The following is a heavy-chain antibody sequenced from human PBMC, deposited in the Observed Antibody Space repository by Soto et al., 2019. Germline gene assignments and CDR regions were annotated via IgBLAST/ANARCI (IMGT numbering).Heavy chain of an antibody. J-gene: IGHJ4*02. CDR1: GFTFSSYA. CDR3: ARRSSGWYFDY. D-gene: IGHD6-19*01. CDR2: SGSGGST. V-gene: IGHV3-23*01. Sequence: EVQLLESGGGLVQPGGSLRLSCAASGFTFSSYAMSWVRQAPGKGLEWVSASGSGGSTYYADSVKGRFTISRDKSKYTLYLQMNSLRAEDTAVYYCARRSSGWYFDYWGQGTLVTVSS.